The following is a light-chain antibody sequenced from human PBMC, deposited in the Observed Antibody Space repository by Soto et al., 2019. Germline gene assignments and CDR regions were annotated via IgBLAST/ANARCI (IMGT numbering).Light chain of an antibody. CDR2: DVS. CDR1: SSDIGGYNH. Sequence: QSALTQPASVSGSPGQSITISCTGTSSDIGGYNHVSWYQQLPGKVPKLIIYDVSNRPSGVSDRFSGSKSGIAVPLTISGLHAEDEAYYYCSSYTCTSTLCGFGTGTKLTVL. CDR3: SSYTCTSTLCG. J-gene: IGLJ1*01. V-gene: IGLV2-14*03.